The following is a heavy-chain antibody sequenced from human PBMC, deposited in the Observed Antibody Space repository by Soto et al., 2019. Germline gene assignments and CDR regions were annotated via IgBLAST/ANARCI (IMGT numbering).Heavy chain of an antibody. CDR2: IYYSGST. Sequence: SETLSLTCSVSGGSISSYYWSWIRQPPGKGLEWIGYIYYSGSTNYNPSLKSRVTISVDTSKNHFSLKLSSVTAADTAVYFCAREVGATARAFDYWGQGSLVTVSS. J-gene: IGHJ4*02. D-gene: IGHD1-26*01. V-gene: IGHV4-59*12. CDR1: GGSISSYY. CDR3: AREVGATARAFDY.